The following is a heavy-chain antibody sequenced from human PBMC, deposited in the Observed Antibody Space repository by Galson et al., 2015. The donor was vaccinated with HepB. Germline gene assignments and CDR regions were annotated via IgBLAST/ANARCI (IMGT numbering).Heavy chain of an antibody. D-gene: IGHD2-15*01. V-gene: IGHV3-11*01. Sequence: SLRLSCAASGFSLSDYYLTWIRQAPGRGLECFSFISDSGDRIYYRESVKGRFTISRDNAKNTLDLQMNSLRPEDTAVYYCARRVERHNYYYMDVWGKGTTVTVSS. CDR1: GFSLSDYY. J-gene: IGHJ6*03. CDR2: ISDSGDRI. CDR3: ARRVERHNYYYMDV.